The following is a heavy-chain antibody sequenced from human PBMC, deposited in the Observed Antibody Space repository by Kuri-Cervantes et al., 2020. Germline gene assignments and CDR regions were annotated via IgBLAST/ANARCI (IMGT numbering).Heavy chain of an antibody. CDR2: LSYDGSNK. J-gene: IGHJ3*02. V-gene: IGHV3-30*03. D-gene: IGHD3-16*01. CDR3: ARGPSYIHYDYIWGLCCQRSFDI. CDR1: GFTFSSYG. Sequence: LSLPCAASGFTFSSYGLHWVRQASGKGLEWVAVLSYDGSNKYYADSVKGRFNISRDNSKNTLYLQMNSLSAEDTTVYYCARGPSYIHYDYIWGLCCQRSFDIWGQGTMVTVSS.